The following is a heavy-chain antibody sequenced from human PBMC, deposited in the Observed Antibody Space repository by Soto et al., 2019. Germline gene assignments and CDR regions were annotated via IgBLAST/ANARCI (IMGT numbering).Heavy chain of an antibody. CDR2: IYSGGST. Sequence: GGSLRLSCAASGFTVISNYMSWVRQAPGKGLEWVSLIYSGGSTYYADSVKGRFTISRDNSKNTLYLQMNSLRAEDTAVYYCAYSSGHVRFDYWGQGTLVTVSS. V-gene: IGHV3-66*01. CDR1: GFTVISNY. D-gene: IGHD2-15*01. J-gene: IGHJ4*02. CDR3: AYSSGHVRFDY.